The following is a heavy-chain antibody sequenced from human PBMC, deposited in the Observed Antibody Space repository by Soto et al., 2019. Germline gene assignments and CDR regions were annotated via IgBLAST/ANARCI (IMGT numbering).Heavy chain of an antibody. CDR1: GGSITSDS. Sequence: PSETLSLTCTVSGGSITSDSWTWIRQPPGKAMEWIGYIYDYGSSYYSPSLESRVAFSVDTSKNQSSLKLTSVTAADTAMYFCARVRTSLDLYYYYMDVWGRGTTVTVSS. J-gene: IGHJ6*03. CDR2: IYDYGSS. V-gene: IGHV4-59*08. CDR3: ARVRTSLDLYYYYMDV. D-gene: IGHD2-2*01.